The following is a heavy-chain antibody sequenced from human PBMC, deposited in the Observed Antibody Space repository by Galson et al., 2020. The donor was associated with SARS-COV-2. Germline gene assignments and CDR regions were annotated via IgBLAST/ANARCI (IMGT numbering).Heavy chain of an antibody. J-gene: IGHJ6*02. CDR1: GGSFSGYY. V-gene: IGHV4-34*01. Sequence: SETLSLTCAVYGGSFSGYYWSWIRQPPGKGLEWIGEINHSGSTNYNPSLKSRVTISVDTSKNQFSLKLSSVTAADTAVYYCARRPYQLVKAHYYYYYGMDVWGQGTTVTVSS. CDR2: INHSGST. CDR3: ARRPYQLVKAHYYYYYGMDV. D-gene: IGHD2-2*01.